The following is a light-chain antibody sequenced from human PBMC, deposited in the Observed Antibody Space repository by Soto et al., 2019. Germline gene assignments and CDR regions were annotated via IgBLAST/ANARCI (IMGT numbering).Light chain of an antibody. CDR3: QQGYSTPWT. J-gene: IGKJ1*01. V-gene: IGKV3-20*01. CDR1: QSVTSSY. Sequence: EIVLTQYPGTLSLYPGESATLSCRASQSVTSSYIAWYQQKPGQAPRLLIYRASTRATGIPDRFSGRGSGTDFTLTISSLQPEDFATYYCQQGYSTPWTFGQGTKVDIK. CDR2: RAS.